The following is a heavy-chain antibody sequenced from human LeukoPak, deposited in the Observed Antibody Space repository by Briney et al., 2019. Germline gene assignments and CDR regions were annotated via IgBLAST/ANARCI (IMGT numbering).Heavy chain of an antibody. Sequence: GGSLRLSCAASGFTFSTYSMNWVRQAPGKGLEWVSSIISSSSYIYYADSVKGRFTISRDNAKNSLYLPMNSLRAEDTAVYYCARDPQYCSGGSCYSFDYWGQGTLVTVSS. CDR3: ARDPQYCSGGSCYSFDY. CDR2: IISSSSYI. V-gene: IGHV3-21*01. D-gene: IGHD2-15*01. J-gene: IGHJ4*02. CDR1: GFTFSTYS.